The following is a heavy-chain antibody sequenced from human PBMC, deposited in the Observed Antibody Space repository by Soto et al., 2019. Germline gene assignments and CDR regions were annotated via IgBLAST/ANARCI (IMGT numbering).Heavy chain of an antibody. Sequence: SVKVSCKASGGTFSSYAISWVRQAPGQGLEWMGGIIPIFGTANYAQKFQGRVTITADESTSTAYMELSSLRSEDTAVYCCARFSSGWYDPSSRALTPIGYWGQGTLVTVSS. D-gene: IGHD6-19*01. V-gene: IGHV1-69*13. CDR2: IIPIFGTA. CDR3: ARFSSGWYDPSSRALTPIGY. CDR1: GGTFSSYA. J-gene: IGHJ4*02.